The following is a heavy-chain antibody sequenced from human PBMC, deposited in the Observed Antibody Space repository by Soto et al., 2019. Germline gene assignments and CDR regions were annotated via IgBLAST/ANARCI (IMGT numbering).Heavy chain of an antibody. CDR2: INPNSGGR. J-gene: IGHJ5*02. Sequence: ASVKVSCKVSGYSFTGYFMHWVRQAPGQGLEWMGWINPNSGGRNFAQKFQGRVTMTRDTSISTAYMELSRLRSDDTAVYYCARGRVVAATAFDPWGQGTLVTVSS. V-gene: IGHV1-2*02. CDR3: ARGRVVAATAFDP. D-gene: IGHD2-15*01. CDR1: GYSFTGYF.